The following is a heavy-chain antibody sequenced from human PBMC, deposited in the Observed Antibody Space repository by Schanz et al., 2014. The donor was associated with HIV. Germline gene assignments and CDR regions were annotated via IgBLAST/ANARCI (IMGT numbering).Heavy chain of an antibody. V-gene: IGHV3-9*01. CDR2: ISWNRGRL. Sequence: EVRLMESGGGLVQPGRSLRLSCAASGFSLEDYAMHWVRQAPGKGLEWVSGISWNRGRLGYGDAVKGRFTVSRDNANNFLYLQMNDLRVEDTAVYYCAKGIMGATEYYYGMDVWGQGTTVIVSS. D-gene: IGHD1-26*01. CDR1: GFSLEDYA. J-gene: IGHJ6*02. CDR3: AKGIMGATEYYYGMDV.